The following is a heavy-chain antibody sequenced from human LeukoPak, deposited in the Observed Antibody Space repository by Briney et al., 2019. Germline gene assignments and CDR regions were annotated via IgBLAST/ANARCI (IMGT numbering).Heavy chain of an antibody. CDR2: IYPGDSDT. D-gene: IGHD6-13*01. V-gene: IGHV5-51*01. J-gene: IGHJ4*02. Sequence: GESLKISCEGSGYYFSDYWIGWVRQMPGKGLEWMGIIYPGDSDTRHSPSFQGQVTISADRSISTAYLQWSSLKASDTAIYYCARQAATPGANQSDYWGQGTLVTVSS. CDR1: GYYFSDYW. CDR3: ARQAATPGANQSDY.